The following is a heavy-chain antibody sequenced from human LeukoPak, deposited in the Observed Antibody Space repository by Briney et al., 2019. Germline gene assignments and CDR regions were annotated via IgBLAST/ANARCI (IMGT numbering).Heavy chain of an antibody. Sequence: PGGSLRLSCVPSGLTVSNNYMSWVRQAPGKGLEWVSVIYSGGTSYYADSVKGRFTISRDNSKNTLYLQMDSLRAEDTAIYYCARVYNSGHYFDYWGQGTLVTVSS. V-gene: IGHV3-53*01. CDR1: GLTVSNNY. CDR3: ARVYNSGHYFDY. CDR2: IYSGGTS. D-gene: IGHD3-10*01. J-gene: IGHJ4*02.